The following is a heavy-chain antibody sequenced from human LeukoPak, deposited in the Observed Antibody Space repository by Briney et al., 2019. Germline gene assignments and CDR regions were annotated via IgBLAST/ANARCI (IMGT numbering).Heavy chain of an antibody. CDR2: ISWNSGSI. D-gene: IGHD5-18*01. J-gene: IGHJ4*02. CDR3: AKGGYSYGYFDY. Sequence: GGSLRLSCAASGFTFDDYAMHWVRHAPGKGLEWVSGISWNSGSIGYADSVKGRFTISRDNAKNSLYLQMNSLRAEDTALYYCAKGGYSYGYFDYWGQGTLVTVSS. CDR1: GFTFDDYA. V-gene: IGHV3-9*01.